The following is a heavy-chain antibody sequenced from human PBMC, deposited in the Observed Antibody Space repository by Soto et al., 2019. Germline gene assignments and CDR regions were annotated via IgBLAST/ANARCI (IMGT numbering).Heavy chain of an antibody. Sequence: GSLRLSCAASGVTFSSYAMHWVRQAPGKGLEYVSAITSNGGNTDYASSVKGRFTISRDNSKNTLYLQMGSLRAEDMAVYYCARRIPFGYGMDVWGQGTTVTVSS. J-gene: IGHJ6*02. CDR2: ITSNGGNT. V-gene: IGHV3-64*01. CDR1: GVTFSSYA. D-gene: IGHD2-21*01. CDR3: ARRIPFGYGMDV.